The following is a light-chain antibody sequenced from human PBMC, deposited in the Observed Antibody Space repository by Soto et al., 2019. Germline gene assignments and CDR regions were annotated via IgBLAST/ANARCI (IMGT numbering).Light chain of an antibody. V-gene: IGKV1-5*01. Sequence: DIQMTQSPSTLSASVGDRVTITCRASQSISSWLAWYQQKPGKAPKLLIYDASSLESGVPSRFSGSGSGTACTLTISSLQPDDFATYYCQQYNSYSPWPFGQGTKVEIK. CDR2: DAS. CDR3: QQYNSYSPWP. J-gene: IGKJ1*01. CDR1: QSISSW.